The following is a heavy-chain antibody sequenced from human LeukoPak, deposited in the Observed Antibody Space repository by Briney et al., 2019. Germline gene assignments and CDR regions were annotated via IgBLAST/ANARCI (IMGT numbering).Heavy chain of an antibody. J-gene: IGHJ3*02. CDR3: ARTYQDDAFDI. D-gene: IGHD2-2*01. V-gene: IGHV4-59*08. Sequence: SETLSLTCTVSGDSFSSYYWSWIRQPPGKGLEWIGNIYYTGSTNYNPSLKSRVTISVDTSKNQFSLKLSSVTAADTAVYYCARTYQDDAFDIWGQGTMVTVSS. CDR2: IYYTGST. CDR1: GDSFSSYY.